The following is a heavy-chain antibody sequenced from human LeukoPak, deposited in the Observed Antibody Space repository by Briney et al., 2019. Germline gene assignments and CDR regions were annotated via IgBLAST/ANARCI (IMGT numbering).Heavy chain of an antibody. J-gene: IGHJ4*02. CDR2: ISYDGSNK. Sequence: PGGSLRLSCEASGITFSSYAMHWVRQAPGKGLEWVAVISYDGSNKYYADSVKGRFTISRDNSKNTLYLQMNSLRAEDTAVYYCAKDWGIIVGAFDYWGQGTLVTVSS. V-gene: IGHV3-30*04. D-gene: IGHD1-14*01. CDR3: AKDWGIIVGAFDY. CDR1: GITFSSYA.